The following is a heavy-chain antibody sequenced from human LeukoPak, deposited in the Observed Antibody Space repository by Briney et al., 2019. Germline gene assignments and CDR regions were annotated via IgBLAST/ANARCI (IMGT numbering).Heavy chain of an antibody. J-gene: IGHJ4*02. Sequence: GSSVKVSCKASRGTFSSYAISWVRQAPGQGLEWMGGIIPIFGTANYAQKFQGRVTITADKSTSTAYMELSSLRSEDTAVYYCARGGASSGYMIPDYWGQGTLVTVSS. D-gene: IGHD5-12*01. V-gene: IGHV1-69*06. CDR3: ARGGASSGYMIPDY. CDR2: IIPIFGTA. CDR1: RGTFSSYA.